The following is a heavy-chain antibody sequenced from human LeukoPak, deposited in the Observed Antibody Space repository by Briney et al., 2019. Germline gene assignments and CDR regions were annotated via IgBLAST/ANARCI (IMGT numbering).Heavy chain of an antibody. CDR2: IYYSGST. Sequence: SETLSLTCTVSGGSIRSYYWSWIRQPPGKGLERIGYIYYSGSTNYNPSLKSRVTISIDTPKNQLSLNLRSVTAADTAVYYCARDRGKVDDAFDIWGQGTKVTVSS. V-gene: IGHV4-59*01. D-gene: IGHD3-10*01. CDR1: GGSIRSYY. CDR3: ARDRGKVDDAFDI. J-gene: IGHJ3*02.